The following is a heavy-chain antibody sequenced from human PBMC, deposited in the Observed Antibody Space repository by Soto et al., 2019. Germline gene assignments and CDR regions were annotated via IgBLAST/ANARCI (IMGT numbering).Heavy chain of an antibody. Sequence: PSETLSLTCGVYNGSFMGYYWTWVRQPPGKGLEWIGETNHFGSPNYNPSLKSRVAISIDTSKQQCSLSLRSLTAADTAVYYCASLNGGRFLDKGDYWGQGILVTVSS. D-gene: IGHD3-3*01. CDR2: TNHFGSP. CDR1: NGSFMGYY. V-gene: IGHV4-34*01. CDR3: ASLNGGRFLDKGDY. J-gene: IGHJ4*02.